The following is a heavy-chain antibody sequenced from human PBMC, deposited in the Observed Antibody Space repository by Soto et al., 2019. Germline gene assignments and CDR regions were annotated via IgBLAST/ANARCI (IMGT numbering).Heavy chain of an antibody. D-gene: IGHD3-10*01. J-gene: IGHJ5*02. CDR1: GGSVSSGSYH. Sequence: SETLSLTCTVSGGSVSSGSYHWGWIRQPPRKGLEWIGYIYHSGSTNYNPSLKSRATISVDTSKNQFSLKLSSVTAADTAVYYFGRGNFILRVVGGVLRFAPGGQGTLVPVSS. CDR3: GRGNFILRVVGGVLRFAP. CDR2: IYHSGST. V-gene: IGHV4-61*01.